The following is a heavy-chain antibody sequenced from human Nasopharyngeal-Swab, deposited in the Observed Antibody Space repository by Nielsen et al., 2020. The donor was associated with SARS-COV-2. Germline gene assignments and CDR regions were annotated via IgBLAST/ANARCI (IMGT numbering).Heavy chain of an antibody. CDR2: ISSSSSTI. J-gene: IGHJ4*02. CDR1: GSTFSDYY. Sequence: GESLKISCAASGSTFSDYYMSWIRQAPGKGLEWVSYISSSSSTIYYADSVKGRFTISRDNAKNSLYLQMNSLRAEDTAVYYCARDAFLEWIQLWFPFDYWGQGTLVTVSS. D-gene: IGHD5-18*01. CDR3: ARDAFLEWIQLWFPFDY. V-gene: IGHV3-11*04.